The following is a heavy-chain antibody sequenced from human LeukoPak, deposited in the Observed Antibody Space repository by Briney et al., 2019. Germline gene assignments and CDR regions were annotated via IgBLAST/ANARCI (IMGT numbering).Heavy chain of an antibody. CDR2: IDPEDGET. V-gene: IGHV1-24*01. J-gene: IGHJ3*02. Sequence: ASVKLSCQVSGYTLTELSMHWGRQAPGKGLEWMGAIDPEDGETIYAQKLQVRVTMTNATSADTAYMELSSLRIKDTAMYICATGGTRIFRVVIGNDAFDTWGQGTLVTVSS. CDR1: GYTLTELS. D-gene: IGHD3-3*01. CDR3: ATGGTRIFRVVIGNDAFDT.